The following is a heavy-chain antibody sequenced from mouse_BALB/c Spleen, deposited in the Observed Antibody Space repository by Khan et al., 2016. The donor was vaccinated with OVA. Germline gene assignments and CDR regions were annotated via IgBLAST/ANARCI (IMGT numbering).Heavy chain of an antibody. CDR2: IWGDGST. Sequence: QVQLKESGPGLVAPSQRLSITCTVSGFSLTTYGVSWVRQPPGKGLEWLGAIWGDGSTNYQSARKSRLSIIKDNSKTQVFLKLNSLQTDDTATYDCAKQNHGTLYSVDYWGQGTSVTVSS. D-gene: IGHD2-1*01. CDR3: AKQNHGTLYSVDY. V-gene: IGHV2-3*01. J-gene: IGHJ4*01. CDR1: GFSLTTYG.